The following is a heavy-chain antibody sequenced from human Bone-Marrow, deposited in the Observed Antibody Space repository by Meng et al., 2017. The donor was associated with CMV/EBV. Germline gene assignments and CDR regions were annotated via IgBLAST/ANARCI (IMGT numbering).Heavy chain of an antibody. D-gene: IGHD3-3*01. V-gene: IGHV1-8*02. CDR1: GYTFTSYG. CDR2: MNPNSGNT. CDR3: ASSTYYDFWSGL. J-gene: IGHJ4*02. Sequence: ASVKVSCKASGYTFTSYGISWVRQAPGQGLEWMGWMNPNSGNTGYAQKFQGRVTMTRNTSISTAYMELSSLRSEDTAVYYCASSTYYDFWSGLWGQGTLVTVSS.